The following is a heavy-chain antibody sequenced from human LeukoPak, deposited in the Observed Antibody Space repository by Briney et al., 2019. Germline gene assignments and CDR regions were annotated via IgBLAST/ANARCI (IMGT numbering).Heavy chain of an antibody. D-gene: IGHD4-11*01. V-gene: IGHV1-2*02. Sequence: ASVTVSCKTSVYTFTDYYIHWVRQAPGQGREWMGWINPNSGETNSAQKFQGRVTMTGDTSISTAYMELRRVTSDDTAVYYCARDRDYSNTERGFDYWGQGTLVTVSS. J-gene: IGHJ4*02. CDR2: INPNSGET. CDR1: VYTFTDYY. CDR3: ARDRDYSNTERGFDY.